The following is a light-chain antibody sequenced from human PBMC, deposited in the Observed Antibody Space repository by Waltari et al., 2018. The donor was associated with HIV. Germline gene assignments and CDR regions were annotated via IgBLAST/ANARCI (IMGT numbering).Light chain of an antibody. CDR2: LKRDGSQ. J-gene: IGLJ1*01. CDR3: GESYTMDGQVGYV. CDR1: SEHSTYT. V-gene: IGLV4-3*01. Sequence: LPVVTQPPSASALVGASIKLTCTLSSEHSTYTIEWYQQRPGRSPQYIMKLKRDGSQIKGAGIPDRFMGSSSGDDCYLTISNRQSDDEAEYHCGESYTMDGQVGYVFGTGTKVTVL.